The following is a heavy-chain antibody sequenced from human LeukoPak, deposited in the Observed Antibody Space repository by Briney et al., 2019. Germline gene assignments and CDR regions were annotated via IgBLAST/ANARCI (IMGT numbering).Heavy chain of an antibody. D-gene: IGHD5-18*01. V-gene: IGHV3-23*01. CDR3: AKDRVYSYGYRDAFDI. J-gene: IGHJ3*02. Sequence: GGSLRLSCAASGFIFSSNAMSWVRQAPGKGLEWVSGITGSGDSTYYADSVMGRFTISRDNSKNTLYPQMNSLRAVDTAVYYCAKDRVYSYGYRDAFDIWGQGTMVTVSS. CDR2: ITGSGDST. CDR1: GFIFSSNA.